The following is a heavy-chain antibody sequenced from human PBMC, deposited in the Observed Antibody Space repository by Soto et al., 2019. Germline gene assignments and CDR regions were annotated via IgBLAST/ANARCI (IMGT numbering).Heavy chain of an antibody. CDR3: ERDQYCSGGSCYFSRENDAFDI. D-gene: IGHD2-15*01. J-gene: IGHJ3*02. Sequence: ASVKVSCKASGYTFTSSGISWGRQAPGQGLEWMGWISAYNGNTNYAQKLQGRVTMTTDTSTSTAYMELRSLRSDDTAVYYCERDQYCSGGSCYFSRENDAFDIWGQGTMVTVSS. CDR2: ISAYNGNT. V-gene: IGHV1-18*01. CDR1: GYTFTSSG.